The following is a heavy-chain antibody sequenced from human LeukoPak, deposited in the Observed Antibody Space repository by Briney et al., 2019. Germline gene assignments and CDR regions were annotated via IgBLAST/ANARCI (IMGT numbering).Heavy chain of an antibody. J-gene: IGHJ4*02. CDR3: ARGSGYWHFDY. D-gene: IGHD2-8*02. V-gene: IGHV3-30-3*01. CDR1: GFTFSSNA. CDR2: ISYESNK. Sequence: GGSLRLSCAASGFTFSSNAMHWVRQAPGKGLEWVAVISYESNKFYADSVKGRFTVSRDNSNYTLYLQMNSLRPEDTAVYYCARGSGYWHFDYWGQGTLVTVSS.